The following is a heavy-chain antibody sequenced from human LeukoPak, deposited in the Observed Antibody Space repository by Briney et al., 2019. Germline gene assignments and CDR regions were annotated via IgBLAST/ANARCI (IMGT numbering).Heavy chain of an antibody. Sequence: SETLSLTCAVYGGSFSGYYWSWIRQPPGKGLEWIGEINHSGSTNYNPSLKSRVTISEDTSKNQLSLKLSSVTAADTAVYYCASHGDYVENWFDPWGQGTLVTVSS. CDR3: ASHGDYVENWFDP. D-gene: IGHD4-17*01. J-gene: IGHJ5*02. CDR2: INHSGST. CDR1: GGSFSGYY. V-gene: IGHV4-34*01.